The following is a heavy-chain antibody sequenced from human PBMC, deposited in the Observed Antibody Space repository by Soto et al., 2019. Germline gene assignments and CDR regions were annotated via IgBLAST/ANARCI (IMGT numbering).Heavy chain of an antibody. J-gene: IGHJ4*02. CDR2: IWYDGRNT. Sequence: GGSLRLSCAASRFTLSSYAMHWVRQAPGKGLEWVEVIWYDGRNTYYADSVKGRFTISRDNSKNTLYLQMNSLRAEDTAVYYCASTAHYYDSSGYYFDCWGQGTLVTVSS. V-gene: IGHV3-33*08. CDR1: RFTLSSYA. CDR3: ASTAHYYDSSGYYFDC. D-gene: IGHD3-22*01.